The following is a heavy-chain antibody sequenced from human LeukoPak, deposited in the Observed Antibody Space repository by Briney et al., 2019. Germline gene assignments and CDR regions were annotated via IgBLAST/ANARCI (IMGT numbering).Heavy chain of an antibody. CDR3: ARDRIAVAGTL. V-gene: IGHV3-48*04. D-gene: IGHD6-19*01. CDR2: ISSTGNTI. J-gene: IGHJ4*02. Sequence: PGGSLRLSCAASGFTFSSYGMNWVRQAPGKGLEWVSSISSTGNTIYYADSVKGRFTISRDNAKNSLYLQMSSLKTEDTAVYYCARDRIAVAGTLWGQGTLVTVSS. CDR1: GFTFSSYG.